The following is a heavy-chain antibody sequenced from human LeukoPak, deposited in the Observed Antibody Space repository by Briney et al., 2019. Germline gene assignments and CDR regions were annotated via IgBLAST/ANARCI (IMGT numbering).Heavy chain of an antibody. CDR2: FDPEDGET. D-gene: IGHD3-22*01. Sequence: GASVKVSCKVSGYTLTELSVHWVRQAPGKGLEWMGGFDPEDGETIYAQKFQGRVTMTEDTSTDTAYMELSSLRSEDTAVYYCATGLPNYYDSSGYPDYWGQGTLVTVS. CDR3: ATGLPNYYDSSGYPDY. J-gene: IGHJ4*02. CDR1: GYTLTELS. V-gene: IGHV1-24*01.